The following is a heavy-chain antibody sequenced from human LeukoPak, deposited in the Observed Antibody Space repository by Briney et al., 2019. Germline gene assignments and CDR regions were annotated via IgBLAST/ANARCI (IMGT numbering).Heavy chain of an antibody. J-gene: IGHJ4*02. V-gene: IGHV3-30-3*01. CDR3: ARVGYYSSGPFSYFDY. D-gene: IGHD3-10*01. CDR2: ISYDGSNE. Sequence: PGGSLRLSCAATGFTFSRYAMHWVRQAPGQGLMWANVISYDGSNEYYAESVKGRFTISRDSSDNTLYLEMNSLRVEDTAVYYCARVGYYSSGPFSYFDYWGQGTLVTVSS. CDR1: GFTFSRYA.